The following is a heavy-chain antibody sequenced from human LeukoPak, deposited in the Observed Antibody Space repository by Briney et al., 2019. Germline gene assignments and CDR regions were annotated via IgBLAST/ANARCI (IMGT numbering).Heavy chain of an antibody. CDR3: ARDQRQAIRWGILLGYYGMDV. Sequence: ASVKVSCKASGGTFSSYAISWVRQAPGQGLERMGGIIPIFGTANYAQKFQGRVTITADESTSTAYMEVSSLRSEDTAVYYCARDQRQAIRWGILLGYYGMDVWGKGTTVTVSS. CDR2: IIPIFGTA. J-gene: IGHJ6*04. D-gene: IGHD4-23*01. V-gene: IGHV1-69*01. CDR1: GGTFSSYA.